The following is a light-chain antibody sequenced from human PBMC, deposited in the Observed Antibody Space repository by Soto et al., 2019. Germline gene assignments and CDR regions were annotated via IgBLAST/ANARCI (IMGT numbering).Light chain of an antibody. CDR3: QQYCVRHWT. V-gene: IGKV4-1*01. CDR1: QSVLYSSNNKNC. CDR2: WAY. Sequence: DIVMTQSPDSLAVSLGERATINCESSQSVLYSSNNKNCLAWYQQKPGQPPKLLIYWAYIWESGVPDRFSGGGSGTDFTLTIGGRQAEDVAVYYCQQYCVRHWTFGQGTKVEIK. J-gene: IGKJ1*01.